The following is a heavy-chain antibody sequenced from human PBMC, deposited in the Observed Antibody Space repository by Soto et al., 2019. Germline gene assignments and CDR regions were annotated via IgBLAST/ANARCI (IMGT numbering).Heavy chain of an antibody. Sequence: QVQLVQSGPEVKMPGASVKVSCKTSGYSFSAYGLAWLRQAPGQRPEWMGWVSTNNANTNYAQKFQGRVTMTTDTSTTTTYMELRSLRSDDTAVYYCEREIKTESSAYYSFAYWGQGTLVTVSS. CDR3: EREIKTESSAYYSFAY. CDR2: VSTNNANT. D-gene: IGHD3-22*01. CDR1: GYSFSAYG. J-gene: IGHJ4*02. V-gene: IGHV1-18*01.